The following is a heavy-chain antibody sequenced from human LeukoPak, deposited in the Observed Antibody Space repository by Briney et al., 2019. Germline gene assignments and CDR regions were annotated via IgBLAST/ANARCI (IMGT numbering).Heavy chain of an antibody. CDR3: AKDSGPYDFWSGYYQTPNDY. CDR2: IRYDGSNK. Sequence: PGGSLRLSCAASGFTFSSYGMHWVRQAPGKGLEWVAFIRYDGSNKYYADSVKGRFTISRDNSKNTLYLQMNSLRAEDTAVHYCAKDSGPYDFWSGYYQTPNDYWGQGTLVTVSS. D-gene: IGHD3-3*01. CDR1: GFTFSSYG. J-gene: IGHJ4*02. V-gene: IGHV3-30*02.